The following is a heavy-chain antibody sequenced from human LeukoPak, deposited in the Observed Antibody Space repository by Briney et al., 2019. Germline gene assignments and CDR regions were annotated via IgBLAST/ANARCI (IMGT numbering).Heavy chain of an antibody. Sequence: GTSLRLSCETSGFTFSHFGMHWVRQAPGKGLVWVSRINTDGSTTTYADSVKGRFAISRDNAKNTLYLQMNSLRVEDTAVYYCARGRGGSYHYWGQGTLVTVSS. D-gene: IGHD1-26*01. CDR2: INTDGSTT. V-gene: IGHV3-74*01. CDR1: GFTFSHFG. CDR3: ARGRGGSYHY. J-gene: IGHJ4*02.